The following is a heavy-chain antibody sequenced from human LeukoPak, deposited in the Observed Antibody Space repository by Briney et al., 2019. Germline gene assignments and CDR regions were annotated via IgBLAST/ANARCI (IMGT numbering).Heavy chain of an antibody. Sequence: SQTLSLTCTVSGGSSRSGGYYWSWIRQPPGKGLEWIGYIYHSGSTYYNPSLKSRVTISVDRSKNQFSLKLSSVTAADTAVYYCARLITMVRGVILYYFDYWGQGTLVTVSS. CDR1: GGSSRSGGYY. CDR3: ARLITMVRGVILYYFDY. V-gene: IGHV4-30-2*02. J-gene: IGHJ4*02. CDR2: IYHSGST. D-gene: IGHD3-10*01.